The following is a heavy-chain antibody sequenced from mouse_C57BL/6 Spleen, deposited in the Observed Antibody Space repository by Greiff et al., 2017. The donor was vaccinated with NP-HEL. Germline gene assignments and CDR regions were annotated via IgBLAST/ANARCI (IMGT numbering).Heavy chain of an antibody. CDR3: AREGYSYAMDY. J-gene: IGHJ4*01. CDR1: GFNFKNNY. Sequence: VQLQQSVAELVRPGASVKLSCTASGFNFKNNYMHWVKQRPEQGLEWIGRIDPANGNTKYDAKFQGKATLTADTSSNTAYLQLSSLTSEDTAIYYCAREGYSYAMDYWGQGTSVTVSS. CDR2: IDPANGNT. V-gene: IGHV14-3*01. D-gene: IGHD3-2*02.